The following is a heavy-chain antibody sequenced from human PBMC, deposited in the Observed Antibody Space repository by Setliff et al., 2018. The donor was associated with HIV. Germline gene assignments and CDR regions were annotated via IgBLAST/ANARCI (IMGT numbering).Heavy chain of an antibody. J-gene: IGHJ4*02. CDR2: IIPSGST. V-gene: IGHV4-34*12. Sequence: ETLSLTCTVYGGSFSGYYWSWIRQPPGKGLKWIGEIIPSGSTNYNPSLKSRVTISVDTSKNQFSLKLSSVTAADTAVYYCARRSGWSLDYWGQGTLVTVSS. CDR3: ARRSGWSLDY. D-gene: IGHD6-19*01. CDR1: GGSFSGYY.